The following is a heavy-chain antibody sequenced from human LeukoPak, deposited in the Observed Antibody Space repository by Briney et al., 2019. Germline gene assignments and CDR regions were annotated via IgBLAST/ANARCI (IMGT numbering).Heavy chain of an antibody. CDR2: MNPNSGNT. J-gene: IGHJ4*02. CDR1: GYTFTSYD. Sequence: ASVKVSCKASGYTFTSYDINWVRQATGQGLEWMGWMNPNSGNTGYAQKFQGRVTMTRNTSISTAHMELSSLRSEDTAVYYCARGSRAVVAAAGPQTSYYFDYWGQGTLVTVSS. CDR3: ARGSRAVVAAAGPQTSYYFDY. V-gene: IGHV1-8*01. D-gene: IGHD6-13*01.